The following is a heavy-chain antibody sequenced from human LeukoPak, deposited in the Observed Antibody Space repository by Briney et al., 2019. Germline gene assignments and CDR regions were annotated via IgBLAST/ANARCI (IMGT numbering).Heavy chain of an antibody. CDR3: ARGRGELGPVLTYYFDY. CDR1: GGSVSSYY. V-gene: IGHV3-66*01. CDR2: IYNGGST. Sequence: ESLTLTCAASGGSVSSYYRSWIRQAPGKGLEWVGVIYNGGSTYYDPSLKGRFTISIDNSKNTLYLQLNSLTAEDTAVYYCARGRGELGPVLTYYFDYWGQGTLVTVSS. J-gene: IGHJ4*02. D-gene: IGHD1-26*01.